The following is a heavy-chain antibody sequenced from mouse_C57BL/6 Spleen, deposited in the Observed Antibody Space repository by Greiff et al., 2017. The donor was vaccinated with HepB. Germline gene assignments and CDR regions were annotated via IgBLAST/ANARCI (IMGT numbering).Heavy chain of an antibody. CDR1: GFTFSDYY. D-gene: IGHD2-5*01. CDR3: ASAYYSNYGCAY. Sequence: EVMLVESGGGLVQPGGSLKLSCAASGFTFSDYYMYWVRQTPEKRLEWVAYISNGGGSTYYPDTVKGRFTISRDNAKNTLYLQMSRLKSEDTAMYYCASAYYSNYGCAYWGQGTLVTVSA. V-gene: IGHV5-12*01. J-gene: IGHJ3*01. CDR2: ISNGGGST.